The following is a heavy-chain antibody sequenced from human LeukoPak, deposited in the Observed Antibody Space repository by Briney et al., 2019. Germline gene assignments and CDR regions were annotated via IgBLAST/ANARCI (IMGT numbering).Heavy chain of an antibody. CDR3: AGRRGALD. J-gene: IGHJ4*02. V-gene: IGHV3-7*01. CDR1: GFTFGNYW. CDR2: IKPDGREK. D-gene: IGHD1-26*01. Sequence: PGGSLRLACAVAGFTFGNYWMTWVSQAPGKGLEWVANIKPDGREKYYVDSVKGRFTIYRDNTQNSLYLQMNSLRAEDTAVYYCAGRRGALDWGQGTLVTVSS.